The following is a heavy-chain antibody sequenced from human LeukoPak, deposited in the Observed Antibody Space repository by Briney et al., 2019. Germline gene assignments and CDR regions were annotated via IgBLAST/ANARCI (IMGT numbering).Heavy chain of an antibody. CDR3: ARSDYVVRGVIDDYFDY. CDR2: IYHSGST. Sequence: PSGTLPLTCTVSGYSISSGYYWGWIRQPPGKGLEWIGSIYHSGSTYYNPSLKSRVTISVDTSKNQFSLKLSSVTAADTAVYYCARSDYVVRGVIDDYFDYWGQGTLVTVSS. J-gene: IGHJ4*02. D-gene: IGHD3-10*01. V-gene: IGHV4-38-2*02. CDR1: GYSISSGYY.